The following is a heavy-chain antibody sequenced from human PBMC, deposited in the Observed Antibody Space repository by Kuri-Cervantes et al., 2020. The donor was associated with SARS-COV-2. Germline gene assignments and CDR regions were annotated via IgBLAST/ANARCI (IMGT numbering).Heavy chain of an antibody. CDR3: AGQLGITIFGVVTGRDAFDI. D-gene: IGHD3-3*01. CDR2: ISSSGSTI. Sequence: GESLKISCAASGFTFSSYEMNWVRQAPGKGLEWVSYISSSGSTIYYADSVKGRFTISRDNAKNSLYLQMNSLRAEDTAVYYCAGQLGITIFGVVTGRDAFDIWGQGTMVTVSS. V-gene: IGHV3-48*03. J-gene: IGHJ3*02. CDR1: GFTFSSYE.